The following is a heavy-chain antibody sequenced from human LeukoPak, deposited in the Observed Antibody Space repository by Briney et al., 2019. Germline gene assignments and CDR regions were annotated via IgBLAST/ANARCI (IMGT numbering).Heavy chain of an antibody. J-gene: IGHJ3*02. Sequence: GGSLTLSCAASGFTFSNYWMTWVRRAPGKGLEWVANIRRDGGETHYVDSVMGRFTISRDNAKNSLYLQMNSLRAEDTAVYYCARDDTHYGSSGSFYDAFDIWGQGTMVTVSS. D-gene: IGHD3-22*01. CDR3: ARDDTHYGSSGSFYDAFDI. CDR2: IRRDGGET. V-gene: IGHV3-7*01. CDR1: GFTFSNYW.